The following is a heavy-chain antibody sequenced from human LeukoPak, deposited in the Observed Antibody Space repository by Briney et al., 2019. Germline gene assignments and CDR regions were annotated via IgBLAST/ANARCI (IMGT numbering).Heavy chain of an antibody. V-gene: IGHV3-21*01. J-gene: IGHJ3*02. Sequence: GGSLRLSCAASGFTFSGSWMHWVRQTPGEGLVWVSSISSSSGYIFYADSVKGRFTISRDNAKNSLYLQMNSLKAEDTAVYYCARHSGGWSDAFDIWGQGTMVTVSS. CDR1: GFTFSGSW. CDR3: ARHSGGWSDAFDI. D-gene: IGHD6-19*01. CDR2: ISSSSGYI.